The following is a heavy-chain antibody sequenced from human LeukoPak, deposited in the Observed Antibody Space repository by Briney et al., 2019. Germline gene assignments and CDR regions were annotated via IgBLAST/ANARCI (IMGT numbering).Heavy chain of an antibody. V-gene: IGHV3-23*01. CDR3: VTDLHGINWYVY. CDR1: GFTFSSYG. D-gene: IGHD1-20*01. CDR2: ISGSGGST. Sequence: PGGSLRLSCAASGFTFSSYGMSWVRQAPGKGLEWVSAISGSGGSTYYADSVKGRFTISRDNSKNTLYLQMNSLRADDTSMYYCVTDLHGINWYVYWGQGTLVTVSS. J-gene: IGHJ4*02.